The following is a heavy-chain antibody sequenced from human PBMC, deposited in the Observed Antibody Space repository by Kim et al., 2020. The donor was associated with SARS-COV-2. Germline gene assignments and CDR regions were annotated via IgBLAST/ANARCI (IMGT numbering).Heavy chain of an antibody. J-gene: IGHJ6*01. V-gene: IGHV3-48*03. CDR2: ISGRASDI. D-gene: IGHD3-10*01. Sequence: GGSLRLSCAASGLTFSSGFTFSSYAVNWVRQTPGKGLEWVSYISGRASDIQYADSVKGRCTISRDNAKNSVYLQMNSLRVEDTAVYYCATSGKYGSPYFYDGIVGWGQGTAVTVSA. CDR1: GLTFSSGFTFSSYA. CDR3: ATSGKYGSPYFYDGIVG.